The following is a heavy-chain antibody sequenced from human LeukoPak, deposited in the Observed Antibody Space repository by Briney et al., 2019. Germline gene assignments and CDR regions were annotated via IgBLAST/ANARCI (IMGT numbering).Heavy chain of an antibody. J-gene: IGHJ4*02. V-gene: IGHV6-1*01. Sequence: SQTLSLTCGISGDSVSSNTAAWNWIRQSPSTGLEWLGRTYYRSKWYNNYAVSVKSRITINPDSSKNQVSLQLNSVTPEDTAMYYCARENGRGRFDYWGQGTLVTVSS. CDR3: ARENGRGRFDY. CDR2: TYYRSKWYN. CDR1: GDSVSSNTAA. D-gene: IGHD5-12*01.